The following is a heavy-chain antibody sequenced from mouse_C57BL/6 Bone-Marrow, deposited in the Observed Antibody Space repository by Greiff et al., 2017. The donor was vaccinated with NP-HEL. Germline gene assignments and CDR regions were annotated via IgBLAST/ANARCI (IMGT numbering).Heavy chain of an antibody. D-gene: IGHD1-1*01. CDR2: IYPGSGST. J-gene: IGHJ4*01. CDR3: ARWEDYYGSSYEDAMDY. CDR1: GYTFTSYW. V-gene: IGHV1-55*01. Sequence: QVQLQQPGAELVKPGASVKMSCKASGYTFTSYWITWVKQRPGQGLEWIGDIYPGSGSTNYNEKFKSKATLTVDTSSSTAYMQLSSLTSEDSAVYYCARWEDYYGSSYEDAMDYWGQGTSVTVSS.